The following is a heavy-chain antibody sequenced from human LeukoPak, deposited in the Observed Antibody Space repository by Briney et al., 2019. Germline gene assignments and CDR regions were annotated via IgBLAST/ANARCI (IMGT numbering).Heavy chain of an antibody. J-gene: IGHJ4*02. V-gene: IGHV1-46*01. CDR3: ARAPNSDYYDSSPVGY. CDR1: GYTFTNYY. D-gene: IGHD3-22*01. CDR2: INPSGGST. Sequence: ASVKVSCKASGYTFTNYYMHWVRQAPGQGLEWMGIINPSGGSTSYAQKFQGRVTMTRDTSTSTVYMELSSLRSEDTAVYYCARAPNSDYYDSSPVGYWGQGTLVTVSS.